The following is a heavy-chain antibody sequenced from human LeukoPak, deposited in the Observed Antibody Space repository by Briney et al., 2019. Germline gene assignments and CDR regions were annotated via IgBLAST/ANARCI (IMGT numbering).Heavy chain of an antibody. CDR2: IKQDGSEK. J-gene: IGHJ4*02. Sequence: GGSLRLSCAASGFTFSDYWMTWVRQAPGKGLEWVANIKQDGSEKFYVDSVKGRFTISRDNTKTSLYLQMSSLRAEGTAVYFCARDRIYYDISTGYVPLDYWGLGTLVTVSS. CDR3: ARDRIYYDISTGYVPLDY. CDR1: GFTFSDYW. V-gene: IGHV3-7*01. D-gene: IGHD3-9*01.